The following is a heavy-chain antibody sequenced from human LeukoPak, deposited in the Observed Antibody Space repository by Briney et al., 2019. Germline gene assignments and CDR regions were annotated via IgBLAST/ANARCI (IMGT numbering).Heavy chain of an antibody. CDR1: GFTFDDYG. D-gene: IGHD5-18*01. CDR3: ARVDTAMGDYYYYMDV. Sequence: GGSLRLSCAASGFTFDDYGMSWVRQAPGKGLEWVSGINWNGGSTGYADSVKGRFTISRDNAKNSLYLQMNSLRAEDTALYYRARVDTAMGDYYYYMDVWGKGTTVTVSS. J-gene: IGHJ6*03. CDR2: INWNGGST. V-gene: IGHV3-20*04.